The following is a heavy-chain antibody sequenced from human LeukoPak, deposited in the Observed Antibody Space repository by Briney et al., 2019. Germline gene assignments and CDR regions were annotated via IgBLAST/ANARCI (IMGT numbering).Heavy chain of an antibody. Sequence: PGGSLRLSCAASGFTFSTHWMSWVRQAPGKGLEWVANIKQDGSEKYYVASVKGRFIISRDNAKNSLYLQMNSLRAEDTAVYYCARHLFVNIYDSSGAFDIWGQGTMVTVSS. CDR2: IKQDGSEK. J-gene: IGHJ3*02. V-gene: IGHV3-7*05. CDR1: GFTFSTHW. CDR3: ARHLFVNIYDSSGAFDI. D-gene: IGHD3-22*01.